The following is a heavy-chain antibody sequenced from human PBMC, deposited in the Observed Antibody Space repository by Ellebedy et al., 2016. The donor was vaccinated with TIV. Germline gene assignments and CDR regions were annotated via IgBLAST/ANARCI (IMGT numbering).Heavy chain of an antibody. V-gene: IGHV3-30-3*01. D-gene: IGHD4-17*01. J-gene: IGHJ4*02. CDR1: GFTFSRYV. Sequence: GESLKISXAASGFTFSRYVMYWVRQAPGKGLEWVAVISYDGRNNYYLDSVKGRFTISRDNSKNTLYLQMDSLRAEDTALYYCARQTVTTPFFTGSLDLWGQGTLATVSS. CDR3: ARQTVTTPFFTGSLDL. CDR2: ISYDGRNN.